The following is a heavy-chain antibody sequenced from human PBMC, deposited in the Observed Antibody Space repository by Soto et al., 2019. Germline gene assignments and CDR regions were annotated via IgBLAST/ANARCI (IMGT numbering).Heavy chain of an antibody. J-gene: IGHJ6*02. D-gene: IGHD3-9*01. Sequence: QVQLVQSGAEVKKPGSSVKVSCKTSGDTFNTYAINWVRQAPGQGLEWMGEIFPFTGTVNHAQKFQDRVTITADKSTTTAYMELSSLGSEDTAVYYCARIGDSDWSLGYYYGMDVWGQGTTVIVSS. CDR1: GDTFNTYA. CDR2: IFPFTGTV. V-gene: IGHV1-69*06. CDR3: ARIGDSDWSLGYYYGMDV.